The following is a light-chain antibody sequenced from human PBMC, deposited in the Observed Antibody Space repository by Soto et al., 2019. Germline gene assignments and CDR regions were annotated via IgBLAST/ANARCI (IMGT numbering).Light chain of an antibody. CDR3: QQYGSSRWT. Sequence: EIVLTHSPGTLSLSPGERATLSCRASQSVSSSYLAWYQQNRGQAPRLLIYGASSRATGIPDRFSGSGSGTDFTLTISRLEPEDFAVYYCQQYGSSRWTFGQGTKVDIK. CDR1: QSVSSSY. V-gene: IGKV3-20*01. CDR2: GAS. J-gene: IGKJ1*01.